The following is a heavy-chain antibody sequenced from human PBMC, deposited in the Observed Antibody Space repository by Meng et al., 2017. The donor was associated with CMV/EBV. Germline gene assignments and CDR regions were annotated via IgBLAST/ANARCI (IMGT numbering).Heavy chain of an antibody. CDR3: ARHRPHYYYGMDV. CDR2: INPNSGGT. V-gene: IGHV1-2*02. Sequence: ASVKVSCKASVYTFTGYYMHWVRQAPGQGLEWMGWINPNSGGTNYAQKFQGRVTMTRDTSISTAYMELSRLRSDDTAVYYCARHRPHYYYGMDVWGQGTTVTVSS. J-gene: IGHJ6*02. CDR1: VYTFTGYY.